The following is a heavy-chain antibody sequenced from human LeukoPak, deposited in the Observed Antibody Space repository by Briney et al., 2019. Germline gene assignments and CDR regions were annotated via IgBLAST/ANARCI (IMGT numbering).Heavy chain of an antibody. V-gene: IGHV3-49*04. J-gene: IGHJ4*02. CDR3: TKAYCGGNCWGDY. CDR2: IRGKAYGGTT. CDR1: GFTFGDYA. D-gene: IGHD2-21*02. Sequence: GRSLRLSCTASGFTFGDYAMSWVSQAPGKWLGWVGLIRGKAYGGTTEYAASVKGRFTISRDDSKSIAYLQMNSLKPEDTAVYYCTKAYCGGNCWGDYWGQGTLVTVSS.